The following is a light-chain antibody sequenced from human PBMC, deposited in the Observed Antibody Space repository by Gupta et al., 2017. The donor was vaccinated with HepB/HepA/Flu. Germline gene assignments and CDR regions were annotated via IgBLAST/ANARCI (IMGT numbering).Light chain of an antibody. CDR3: QSYDSSRSPVV. V-gene: IGLV1-40*01. Sequence: QSVLTQPPSVSGAPGQRVTISCTGSSSNIGAGYDVHWYHQLPGTAPKLLIYGNSNRPSGVPDRFSGSKSGTSASLAITGLQAEDEADYYCQSYDSSRSPVVFGGGTKLTVL. CDR2: GNS. CDR1: SSNIGAGYD. J-gene: IGLJ2*01.